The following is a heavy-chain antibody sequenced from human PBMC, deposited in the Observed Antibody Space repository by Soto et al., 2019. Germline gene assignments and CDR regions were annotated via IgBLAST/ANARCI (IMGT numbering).Heavy chain of an antibody. CDR3: ARVRWTVAGPGHFDY. J-gene: IGHJ4*02. V-gene: IGHV4-59*01. CDR2: IYYSGST. D-gene: IGHD6-19*01. Sequence: SETLSLTCTVSGGSISSYYWSWIRQPPGEGLEWIGYIYYSGSTNYNPSLKSRVTISVDTSKNQFSLKLSSVTAADTALYYCARVRWTVAGPGHFDYWGQGTLVTVSS. CDR1: GGSISSYY.